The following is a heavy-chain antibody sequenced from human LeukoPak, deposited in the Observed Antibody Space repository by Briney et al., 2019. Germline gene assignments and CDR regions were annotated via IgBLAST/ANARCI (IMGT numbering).Heavy chain of an antibody. V-gene: IGHV4-34*01. CDR2: INHSGST. J-gene: IGHJ5*02. CDR3: ARGGVTYDFWSGYYQGANWFDP. CDR1: GGSFSGYY. Sequence: SETLSLTCAVYGGSFSGYYWSWIRQPPGKGLEWIGEINHSGSTNYNPSLKSRVTISVDTSKNQFSLKLSSVTAADKAVYYCARGGVTYDFWSGYYQGANWFDPWGQGTLVTVSS. D-gene: IGHD3-3*01.